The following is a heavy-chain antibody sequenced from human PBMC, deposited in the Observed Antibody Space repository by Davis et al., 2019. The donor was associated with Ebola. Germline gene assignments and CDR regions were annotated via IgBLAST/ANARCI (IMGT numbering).Heavy chain of an antibody. J-gene: IGHJ4*02. D-gene: IGHD3-16*01. CDR2: FDPEDGEA. CDR3: TIGGTTGGFDY. Sequence: ASVKVSCKVSGDTLSGFSMHWVRQAPGKGLEWMGSFDPEDGEAIYAQKFQDRVIVTEDTSTDTAYMELSSLRSDDTAVYYCTIGGTTGGFDYWGQGTLVTVSS. V-gene: IGHV1-24*01. CDR1: GDTLSGFS.